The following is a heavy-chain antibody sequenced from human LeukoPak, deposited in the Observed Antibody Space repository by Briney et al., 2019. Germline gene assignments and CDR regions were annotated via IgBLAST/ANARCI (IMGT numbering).Heavy chain of an antibody. J-gene: IGHJ4*02. D-gene: IGHD1-1*01. CDR3: ANEVRPNDY. V-gene: IGHV3-23*01. Sequence: GGSLRLSCAASGFSFSSHAMCWGRQAPGEGLEWVSSIDISGGSTYYADSVQGRFTISKDNSKNTLYLQMNSLRAEDTALYYCANEVRPNDYWGQGTLVTVSS. CDR1: GFSFSSHA. CDR2: IDISGGST.